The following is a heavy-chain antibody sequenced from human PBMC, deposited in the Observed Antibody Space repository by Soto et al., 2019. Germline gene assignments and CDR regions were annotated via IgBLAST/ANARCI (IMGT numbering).Heavy chain of an antibody. CDR2: IDPSDSYT. D-gene: IGHD6-13*01. CDR1: GYSFTSYW. J-gene: IGHJ4*02. V-gene: IGHV5-10-1*03. Sequence: EVQLVQSGAEVKKPGESLRISCKGSGYSFTSYWITWVRQVPGKVLEWMGRIDPSDSYTNYSPSFRGHVTISADKSISTAYLQWSSLKASDTAMYYCSRGKYSSNWYYFDYWGQGSLVTVSS. CDR3: SRGKYSSNWYYFDY.